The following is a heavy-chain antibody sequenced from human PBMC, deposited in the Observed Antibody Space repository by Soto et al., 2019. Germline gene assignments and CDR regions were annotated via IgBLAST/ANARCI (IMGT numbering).Heavy chain of an antibody. CDR3: AKEGFGSDAPDFDL. J-gene: IGHJ2*01. CDR2: ISWNRGSI. Sequence: EVQLVESGGGLVQPGMSLRLSCAASGFTLDAYAMHWVLQAPGKGLEFVSGISWNRGSIGYADSVKGRFTIYRDNANNSLYLQMNSLRAEDTALYYCAKEGFGSDAPDFDLWGRGPLVTVSS. D-gene: IGHD6-25*01. CDR1: GFTLDAYA. V-gene: IGHV3-9*01.